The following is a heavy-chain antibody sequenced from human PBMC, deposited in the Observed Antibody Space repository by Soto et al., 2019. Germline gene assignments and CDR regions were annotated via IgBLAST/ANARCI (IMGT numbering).Heavy chain of an antibody. CDR2: IRSKANSYAT. D-gene: IGHD3-3*01. J-gene: IGHJ3*02. Sequence: GGSLRLSCAASGFTFSGSAMHWVRQASGKGLEWVGRIRSKANSYATAYAASVKGRFTISRDDSKNTAYLQMNSLKTEDTAVYYCTRSNYDFWSGYYTSGAFDIWGQGTMVTVSS. CDR3: TRSNYDFWSGYYTSGAFDI. CDR1: GFTFSGSA. V-gene: IGHV3-73*01.